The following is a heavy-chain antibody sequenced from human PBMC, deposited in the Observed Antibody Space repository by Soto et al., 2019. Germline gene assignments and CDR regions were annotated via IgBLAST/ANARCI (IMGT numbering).Heavy chain of an antibody. V-gene: IGHV4-31*03. CDR1: GGSISRGGYY. Sequence: QVQLQESGPGLVKPSQTLSLTCTVSGGSISRGGYYWSWIRQHPGRGLEWIGYIYYSGSTYYNPYLKSRVTISVDTSKNQFSLKLSSVTAADTAVYYCARESSDYYDSSGYGPFDPWGQGTLVTVSS. CDR2: IYYSGST. J-gene: IGHJ5*02. D-gene: IGHD3-22*01. CDR3: ARESSDYYDSSGYGPFDP.